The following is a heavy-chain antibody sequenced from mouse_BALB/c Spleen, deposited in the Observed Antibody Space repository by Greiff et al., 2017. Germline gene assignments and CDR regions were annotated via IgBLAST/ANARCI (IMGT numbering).Heavy chain of an antibody. CDR2: ISSGGSYT. CDR1: GFTFSSYG. J-gene: IGHJ1*01. V-gene: IGHV5-6*01. Sequence: EVKLMESGGDLVKPGGSLKLSCAASGFTFSSYGMSWVRQTPDKRLEWVATISSGGSYTYYPDSVKGRFTISRDNAKNTLYLQMSSLKSEDTAMYYCARHYYYGSSLHWYFDVWGAGTTVTVSS. D-gene: IGHD1-1*01. CDR3: ARHYYYGSSLHWYFDV.